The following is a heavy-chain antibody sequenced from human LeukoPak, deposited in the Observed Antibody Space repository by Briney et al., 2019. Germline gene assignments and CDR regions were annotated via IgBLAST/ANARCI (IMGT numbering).Heavy chain of an antibody. CDR3: ATDLKYTKLGYCSGGSCYTDY. CDR1: GYTLTELS. V-gene: IGHV1-24*01. D-gene: IGHD2-15*01. J-gene: IGHJ4*02. Sequence: ASVKVSCKVSGYTLTELSMHWVRQAPGKGLEWMGGFDPEDGETIYAQKFQGRVTMTEDTSTDTAYMELSSLRSEDTAVYYCATDLKYTKLGYCSGGSCYTDYWGQGTLVTVSS. CDR2: FDPEDGET.